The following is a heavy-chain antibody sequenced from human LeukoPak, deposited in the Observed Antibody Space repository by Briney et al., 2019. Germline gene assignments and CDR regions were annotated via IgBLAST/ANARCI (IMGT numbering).Heavy chain of an antibody. D-gene: IGHD2-15*01. Sequence: SETLSLTCAVYGGSFSGYYWSWIRRPPGKGLEWIGEINHSGSTNYNPSLKSRVTISVDTSKNQFSLKLSSVTAADTAVYYCARGLDIVVVVAQTRFDPWGQGTLVTVSS. V-gene: IGHV4-34*01. CDR1: GGSFSGYY. CDR3: ARGLDIVVVVAQTRFDP. J-gene: IGHJ5*02. CDR2: INHSGST.